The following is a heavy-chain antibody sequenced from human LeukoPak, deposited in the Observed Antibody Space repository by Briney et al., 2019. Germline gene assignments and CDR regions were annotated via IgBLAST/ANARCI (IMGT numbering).Heavy chain of an antibody. V-gene: IGHV4-34*01. CDR3: ARVGDGEVGATRSVDY. Sequence: KPSETLSLTCAVYGGSFSGYYWSWIRQPPGKGLEWIGEINHSGSTNYNPSLKSRVTISVDTSKNQFSLKLSSVTAADTAVYYCARVGDGEVGATRSVDYWGQGTLVTVSS. D-gene: IGHD1-26*01. J-gene: IGHJ4*02. CDR1: GGSFSGYY. CDR2: INHSGST.